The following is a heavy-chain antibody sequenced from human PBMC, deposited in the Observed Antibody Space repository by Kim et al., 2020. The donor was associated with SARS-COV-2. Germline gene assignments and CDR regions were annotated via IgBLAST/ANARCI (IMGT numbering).Heavy chain of an antibody. Sequence: GGSLRLSCTASGFTFGDYAMSWFRQAPGKGLEWVGFIRSKAYGGTTEYAASVKGRFTISRDDSKSIAYLQMNSLKTEDTAVYYSTIPREVGYDTYAFDIWGQGTMVTVSS. CDR3: TIPREVGYDTYAFDI. CDR1: GFTFGDYA. J-gene: IGHJ3*02. D-gene: IGHD2-8*02. V-gene: IGHV3-49*03. CDR2: IRSKAYGGTT.